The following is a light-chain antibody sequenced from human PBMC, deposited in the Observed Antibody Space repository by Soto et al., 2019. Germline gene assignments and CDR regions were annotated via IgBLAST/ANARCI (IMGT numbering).Light chain of an antibody. V-gene: IGKV1-5*03. CDR2: KAS. J-gene: IGKJ1*01. CDR3: QQYNTYSRT. Sequence: DIQMTQSPSTLSASVGDRVTITCRASQSISSWLAWYQQKPGKAPKLLIYKASSLESGVPSRFSGSGSGTEFTLTISSLQPDDLATYYCQQYNTYSRTFAQGTKVEVK. CDR1: QSISSW.